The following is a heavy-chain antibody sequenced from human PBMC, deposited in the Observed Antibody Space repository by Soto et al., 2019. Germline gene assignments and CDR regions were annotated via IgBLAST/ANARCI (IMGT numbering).Heavy chain of an antibody. D-gene: IGHD1-1*01. CDR2: IDNDGSAT. CDR3: ARDNWNSY. J-gene: IGHJ4*02. Sequence: EVQLVESGGGLVQPGGSLRLSCVASGFTFNIYWMHWVRQAPGKGLEWVSRIDNDGSATTYADSVKGRFTISRDNAKNXXXXXXXXXXXXXXXXXXXARDNWNSYWGQGTLVTVSS. V-gene: IGHV3-74*01. CDR1: GFTFNIYW.